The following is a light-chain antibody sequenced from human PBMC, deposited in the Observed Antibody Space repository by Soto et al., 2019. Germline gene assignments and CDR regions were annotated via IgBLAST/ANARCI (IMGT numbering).Light chain of an antibody. CDR1: QSVSSN. V-gene: IGKV3-15*01. CDR2: GAS. J-gene: IGKJ1*01. CDR3: QQYNSWPPWA. Sequence: EIVMTQSPATLSVSPGERATISCRASQSVSSNLVWYQQKPGQAPRLLIYGASTRATGIPARFSGSGSGTDFTLTISSLESEDFAVYYCQQYNSWPPWAFGQGTKVDIK.